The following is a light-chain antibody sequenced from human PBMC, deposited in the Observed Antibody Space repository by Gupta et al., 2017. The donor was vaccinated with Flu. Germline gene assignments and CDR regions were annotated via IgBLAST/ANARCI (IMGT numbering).Light chain of an antibody. V-gene: IGLV1-44*01. CDR3: AVWDDSLNAYV. CDR1: KSNIRSYT. CDR2: GND. J-gene: IGLJ1*01. Sequence: QSVLTQPPSASGTPGQRVTISCSGSKSNIRSYTVNWYQHFPGTAPKLLIYGNDQRPPGVPDRFSGSQYGTSASLAISGLQSEDEADYYCAVWDDSLNAYVFGPGTKVTVL.